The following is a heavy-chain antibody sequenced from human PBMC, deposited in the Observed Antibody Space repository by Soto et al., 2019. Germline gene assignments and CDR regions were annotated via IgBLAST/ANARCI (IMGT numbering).Heavy chain of an antibody. D-gene: IGHD3-22*01. CDR3: ARSYDSSGYYSG. Sequence: NPSETLSLTCAVYGGSFSDYYWNWIRQPPGKGLEWIGEINHSGSTNYNFNPSLKSRVTISVDTSKNQFSLKLSSVTAADTAVYYCARSYDSSGYYSGWGQGTLVTVSS. J-gene: IGHJ4*02. V-gene: IGHV4-34*01. CDR2: INHSGST. CDR1: GGSFSDYY.